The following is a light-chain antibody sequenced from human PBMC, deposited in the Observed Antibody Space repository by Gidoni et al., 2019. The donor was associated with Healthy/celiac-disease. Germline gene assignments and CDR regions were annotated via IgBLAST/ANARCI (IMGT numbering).Light chain of an antibody. V-gene: IGKV1-39*01. Sequence: DIQMTQSPSSLSASVGDRVTITRRARPSISRYLNWYQQKPGKAPKLLIYAASSLHSGVPSSFSSSGSRTDFTLTISSLQPEYLATYYCQQGNSTLTFGQGTKVEIK. CDR2: AAS. J-gene: IGKJ1*01. CDR3: QQGNSTLT. CDR1: PSISRY.